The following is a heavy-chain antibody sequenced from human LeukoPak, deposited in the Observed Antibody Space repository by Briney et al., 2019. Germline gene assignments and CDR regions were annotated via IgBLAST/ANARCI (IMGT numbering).Heavy chain of an antibody. CDR1: GAPVFNHY. V-gene: IGHV4-59*02. J-gene: IGHJ4*02. Sequence: SETLSLTSTVAGAPVFNHYSSWIRHPPGHRLKWLGYIYHSARTKYNPSLESRVTISVDTSKDQFSLKLTSVTAADTAVYYCASLEEYGTYDYWGQGTLVTVYS. CDR2: IYHSART. D-gene: IGHD1-1*01. CDR3: ASLEEYGTYDY.